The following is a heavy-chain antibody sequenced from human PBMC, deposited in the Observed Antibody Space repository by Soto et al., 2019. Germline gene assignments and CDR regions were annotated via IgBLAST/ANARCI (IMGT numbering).Heavy chain of an antibody. J-gene: IGHJ6*02. CDR1: GGTFSSYA. Sequence: SVKVSCRASGGTFSSYAISWVRQAPGQGLEWMGGIIPIFGTANYAQKFQGIFTITSDKSTSTAYMELNSLRAEDAAVYYGARDRQFSHPRGGMDVWRQGTTDTVS. CDR2: IIPIFGTA. D-gene: IGHD3-10*01. V-gene: IGHV1-69*06. CDR3: ARDRQFSHPRGGMDV.